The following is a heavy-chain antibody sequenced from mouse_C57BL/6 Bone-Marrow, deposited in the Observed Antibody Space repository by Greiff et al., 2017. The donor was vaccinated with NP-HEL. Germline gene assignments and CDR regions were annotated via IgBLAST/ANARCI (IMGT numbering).Heavy chain of an antibody. CDR1: GYTFTDYE. D-gene: IGHD1-1*01. Sequence: VQLQQSGAELVRPGASVTLSCKASGYTFTDYEMHWVKQTPVHGLEWIGAIDPETGGTAYHQKFKGKAILTADTSSSTAYMELRGLTSEDSAVYYCTRRTITTVVAKGYFDVWGTGTTVTVSS. J-gene: IGHJ1*03. V-gene: IGHV1-15*01. CDR3: TRRTITTVVAKGYFDV. CDR2: IDPETGGT.